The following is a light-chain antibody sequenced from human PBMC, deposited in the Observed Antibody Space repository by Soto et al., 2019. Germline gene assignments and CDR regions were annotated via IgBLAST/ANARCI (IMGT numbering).Light chain of an antibody. CDR2: DAS. V-gene: IGKV3-15*01. CDR3: QQYNYWYT. Sequence: EIVMTQSPATLSVSPGERATLSCRASQSINTNLAWYQHKPGQAPRLLIYDASTRATAIPARCSGSGSGTEFTLTISGLQSEDFAVYYCQQYNYWYTFGQGTKLEIK. CDR1: QSINTN. J-gene: IGKJ2*01.